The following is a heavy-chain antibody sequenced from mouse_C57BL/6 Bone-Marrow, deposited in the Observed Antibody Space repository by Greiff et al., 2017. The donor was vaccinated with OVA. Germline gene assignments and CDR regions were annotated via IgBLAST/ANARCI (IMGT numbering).Heavy chain of an antibody. CDR1: GYTFTSYT. D-gene: IGHD1-1*01. Sequence: VQLQQPGAELVKPGASVKLSCKASGYTFTSYTMHWVKQRPGQGLEWIGYINPSSGYTKYNQKFKDKATLTADKSSSTAYMQLSSLTSEDSAVYYCARVTTVVGDYWGQGTTLTVSS. J-gene: IGHJ2*01. V-gene: IGHV1S26*01. CDR3: ARVTTVVGDY. CDR2: INPSSGYT.